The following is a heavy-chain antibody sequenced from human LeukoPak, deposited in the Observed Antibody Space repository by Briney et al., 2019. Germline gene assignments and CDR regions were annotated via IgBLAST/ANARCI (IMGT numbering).Heavy chain of an antibody. D-gene: IGHD6-13*01. V-gene: IGHV3-23*01. CDR2: ISESGGST. CDR3: AKIGGDSSTWYYDYFDY. J-gene: IGHJ4*02. Sequence: PGGSLRLSCAASAFTFSSYAMTWVRQAPGKGLGWVSGISESGGSTYYADSVEGRFTISRDNSKNTLYLQMNSLRAEDTAVYYCAKIGGDSSTWYYDYFDYWGQGTLVTASS. CDR1: AFTFSSYA.